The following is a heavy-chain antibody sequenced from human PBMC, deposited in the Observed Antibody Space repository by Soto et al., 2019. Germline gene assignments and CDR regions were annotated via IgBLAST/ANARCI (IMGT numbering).Heavy chain of an antibody. Sequence: EVQLVESGGGLVTPGGSLRLSCEASGFTFTNAWMNWVRQAPGQGLEWVGRIRSNSDGGTTDYAAPVKGRFSISRDDSKNTLYLQMKSLKTEDTAVYYCSTTTAGTNTFGIWGQGTMGTVSS. V-gene: IGHV3-15*07. CDR1: GFTFTNAW. J-gene: IGHJ3*02. CDR2: IRSNSDGGTT. D-gene: IGHD1-7*01. CDR3: STTTAGTNTFGI.